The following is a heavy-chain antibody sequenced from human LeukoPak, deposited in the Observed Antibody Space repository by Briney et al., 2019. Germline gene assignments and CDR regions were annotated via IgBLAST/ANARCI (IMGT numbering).Heavy chain of an antibody. D-gene: IGHD6-25*01. CDR3: ARQGGGFWYFDL. V-gene: IGHV4-59*08. CDR1: GGSISSYY. J-gene: IGHJ2*01. Sequence: SETLSLTCTVSGGSISSYYGSWIRQPPGKGLEWIGYIYYSGSTNYNPSLKSRVTISVDTSKHQFSLKLSSVTAADTAVYYCARQGGGFWYFDLWGRGTLVTVSS. CDR2: IYYSGST.